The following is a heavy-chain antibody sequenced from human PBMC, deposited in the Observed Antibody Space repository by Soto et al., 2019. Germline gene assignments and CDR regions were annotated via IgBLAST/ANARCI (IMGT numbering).Heavy chain of an antibody. Sequence: SETLSLTCTVSGGPFSRGGYYWSWIRQHPGKGLECIGYIFYTGSTYYNPTLKSRVTISVDTSKNQFSLKLTSVTAADTAVYYYARDKITGLFDYWGQGTLVTVSS. CDR2: IFYTGST. V-gene: IGHV4-31*03. CDR1: GGPFSRGGYY. D-gene: IGHD2-8*02. CDR3: ARDKITGLFDY. J-gene: IGHJ4*02.